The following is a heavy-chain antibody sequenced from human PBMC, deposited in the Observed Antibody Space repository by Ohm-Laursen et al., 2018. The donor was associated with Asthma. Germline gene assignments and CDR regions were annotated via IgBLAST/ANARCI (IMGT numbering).Heavy chain of an antibody. V-gene: IGHV4-4*02. Sequence: GTLSLTCAASGGSISSSNWWSWVRQPPGKGLEWIGEIYHSGSTNYNPSLKSRVTISVDKSKNQFSLKLSSVTAADTAVYYCARDDCTGGVCYGRPYCYYGMDVWGQGTTVTVSS. J-gene: IGHJ6*02. CDR3: ARDDCTGGVCYGRPYCYYGMDV. D-gene: IGHD2-8*02. CDR1: GGSISSSNW. CDR2: IYHSGST.